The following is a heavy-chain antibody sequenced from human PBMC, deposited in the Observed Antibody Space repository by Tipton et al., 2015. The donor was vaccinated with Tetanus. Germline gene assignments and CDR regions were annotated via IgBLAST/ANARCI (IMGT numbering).Heavy chain of an antibody. CDR2: ISYDGSNK. Sequence: SLRLSCAASGFTFSSYGMHWVRQAPGKGLEWVAVISYDGSNKYYADSVKGRFTISRDNSKNTLYLQMNSLRAEDTAVYYCARTGTTKKGPARSNYFDYWGQGTLVTVSP. V-gene: IGHV3-30*03. D-gene: IGHD1-1*01. J-gene: IGHJ4*02. CDR1: GFTFSSYG. CDR3: ARTGTTKKGPARSNYFDY.